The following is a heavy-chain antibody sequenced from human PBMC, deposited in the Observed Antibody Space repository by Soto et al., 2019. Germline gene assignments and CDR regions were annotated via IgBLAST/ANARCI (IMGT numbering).Heavy chain of an antibody. CDR3: ARATGVLRFLEWPPNGFDP. Sequence: QVQLQESGPGLVKPSQTLSLTCTVSGGPISSGDYYWSWIRQPPGKGLEWIGYIYYSGSTYYNPSLKSRVTISVDTSKNQFSLKLSSVAAADTAVYYCARATGVLRFLEWPPNGFDPWGQGTLVTVSS. CDR1: GGPISSGDYY. D-gene: IGHD3-3*01. CDR2: IYYSGST. V-gene: IGHV4-30-4*01. J-gene: IGHJ5*02.